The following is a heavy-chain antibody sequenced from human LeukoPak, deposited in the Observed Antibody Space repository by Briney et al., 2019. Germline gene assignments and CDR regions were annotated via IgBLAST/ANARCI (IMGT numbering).Heavy chain of an antibody. CDR2: IGTAGDT. CDR1: GFTFSSYD. J-gene: IGHJ4*02. V-gene: IGHV3-13*01. D-gene: IGHD2-15*01. Sequence: GGSLRLSCAASGFTFSSYDMHWVRQAAGKGLEWVSAIGTAGDTYYPGSVKGRFTISRENAKNSLYLQMNSLRAGDTAVYYCARGQGGVAAVDYWGQGTLVTVSS. CDR3: ARGQGGVAAVDY.